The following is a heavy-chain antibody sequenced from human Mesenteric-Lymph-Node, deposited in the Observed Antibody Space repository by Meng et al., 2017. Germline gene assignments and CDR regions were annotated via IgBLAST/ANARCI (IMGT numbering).Heavy chain of an antibody. CDR2: INPNSGGT. J-gene: IGHJ4*02. CDR1: GYTFTGYY. D-gene: IGHD3-10*01. V-gene: IGHV1-2*02. CDR3: ARDDLYYYGSGSPYYFDY. Sequence: ASVKVSCKASGYTFTGYYMHWVRQAPGQGLEWMGWINPNSGGTNYAQKFQGRVTMTRDTSISTAYMELSRLRSDDTAVYYCARDDLYYYGSGSPYYFDYWGQGTLVTVSS.